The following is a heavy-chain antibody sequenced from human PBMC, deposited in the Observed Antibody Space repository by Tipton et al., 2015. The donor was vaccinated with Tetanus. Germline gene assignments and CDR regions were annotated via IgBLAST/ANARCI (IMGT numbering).Heavy chain of an antibody. J-gene: IGHJ5*02. CDR3: AREETYYDSSGYSRWFDP. D-gene: IGHD3-22*01. Sequence: RSLRLSCAASGFTFSNYGMHWVRQAPGKGLEWVAVISNDGNRKFYSDSLKGRFSISRDNSKNTLYLQMNSLRAEDTAVYYCAREETYYDSSGYSRWFDPWGQGTLVTVSS. CDR2: ISNDGNRK. V-gene: IGHV3-30*03. CDR1: GFTFSNYG.